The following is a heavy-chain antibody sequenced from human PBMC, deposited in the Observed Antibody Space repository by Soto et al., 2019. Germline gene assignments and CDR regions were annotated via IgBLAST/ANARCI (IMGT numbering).Heavy chain of an antibody. CDR2: IYHSGST. D-gene: IGHD6-13*01. CDR1: GGSISSGGYS. V-gene: IGHV4-30-2*01. Sequence: SETLSLTCAVSGGSISSGGYSWSWIRQPPGKGLEWIGYIYHSGSTYYNPSLKSRVTISVDRSKNQFSLRLSSVTAADTAVYYCASSHAGAHITAAVHWGQGTLVTVSS. J-gene: IGHJ4*02. CDR3: ASSHAGAHITAAVH.